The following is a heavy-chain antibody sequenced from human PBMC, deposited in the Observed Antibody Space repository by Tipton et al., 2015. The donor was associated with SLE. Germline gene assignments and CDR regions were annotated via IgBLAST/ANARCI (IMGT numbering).Heavy chain of an antibody. J-gene: IGHJ2*01. CDR2: IYYSGST. CDR3: ARDLSPATAPRGYFDL. Sequence: TLSLTCTVSGGSISSGGYYWSWIRQHPGKGLEWIGYIYYSGSTYYNPSLKSRVTISVDTSKNQFSLKLSSVTAADTAVYYCARDLSPATAPRGYFDLWGRGTLVTVSS. D-gene: IGHD5-12*01. V-gene: IGHV4-31*03. CDR1: GGSISSGGYY.